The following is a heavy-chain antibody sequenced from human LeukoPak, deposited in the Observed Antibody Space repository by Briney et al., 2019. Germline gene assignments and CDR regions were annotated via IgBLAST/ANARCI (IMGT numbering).Heavy chain of an antibody. Sequence: SETLSLTCTVSGGSISSYYWTWIRQPPGKGLEWLGYVHYNGQTNYNPSLQSRATMSVDMSKNQFSLRLTSVTAAVTAVYYCVKVGGTGHFDYWGQGALVTVSS. V-gene: IGHV4-59*01. D-gene: IGHD7-27*01. CDR1: GGSISSYY. CDR2: VHYNGQT. CDR3: VKVGGTGHFDY. J-gene: IGHJ4*02.